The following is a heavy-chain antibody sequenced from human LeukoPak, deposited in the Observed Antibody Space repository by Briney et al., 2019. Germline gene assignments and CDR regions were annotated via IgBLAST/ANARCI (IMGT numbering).Heavy chain of an antibody. CDR2: SRNRAHSHST. Sequence: PGGSLRLSCAASGFTFSDHYMDWVRQAPGKGLEWIGRSRNRAHSHSTEYAASVKGRFTISRDDSKKSLYLQMNSLKTEDTAVYYCARESGGGVLGDFDLWGRGTLVSVSS. CDR3: ARESGGGVLGDFDL. CDR1: GFTFSDHY. V-gene: IGHV3-72*01. D-gene: IGHD3-16*01. J-gene: IGHJ2*01.